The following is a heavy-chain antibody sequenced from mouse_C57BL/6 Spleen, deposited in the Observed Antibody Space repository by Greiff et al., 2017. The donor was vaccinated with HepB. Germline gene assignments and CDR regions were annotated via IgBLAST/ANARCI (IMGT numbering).Heavy chain of an antibody. CDR3: ARERGYYPYYFDY. J-gene: IGHJ2*01. D-gene: IGHD2-3*01. CDR1: GISITTGNYR. CDR2: IYYSGTI. Sequence: EVQLQESGPGLVKPSQTVFLTCTVTGISITTGNYRWSWIRQFPGNKLEWIGYIYYSGTITYNPSLTSRTTITRDTPKNQFFLEMNSLTAEDTATYYCARERGYYPYYFDYWGQGTTLTVSS. V-gene: IGHV3-5*01.